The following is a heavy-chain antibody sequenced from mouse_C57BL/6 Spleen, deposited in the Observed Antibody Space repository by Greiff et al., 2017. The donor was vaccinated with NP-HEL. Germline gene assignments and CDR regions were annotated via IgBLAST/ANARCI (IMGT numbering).Heavy chain of an antibody. CDR3: TVYYSNYWYFDV. CDR1: GFTFSNYW. J-gene: IGHJ1*03. Sequence: EVKLVESGGGLVQPGGSMKLSCVASGFTFSNYWMNWVRQSPEKGLEWVAQIRLKSDNYATHYAESVKGRFTISRDDSKSSVYLQMNNLRAEDTGIYYCTVYYSNYWYFDVWGTGTTVTVSS. D-gene: IGHD2-5*01. CDR2: IRLKSDNYAT. V-gene: IGHV6-3*01.